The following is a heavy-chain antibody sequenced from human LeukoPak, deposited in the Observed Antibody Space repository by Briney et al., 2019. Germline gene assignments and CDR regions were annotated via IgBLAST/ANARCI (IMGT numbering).Heavy chain of an antibody. V-gene: IGHV1-69*05. CDR3: AAQWSPTTYWFDP. CDR2: IIPIFGTA. Sequence: SVKVSCKASGGTFSSYAISWVRQAPGQGLEWMGGIIPIFGTANYAQKFQGRVTITTDESTSTAYMELSSLRSEDTAVYYCAAQWSPTTYWFDPLGQGTLVTVSS. CDR1: GGTFSSYA. D-gene: IGHD2-15*01. J-gene: IGHJ5*02.